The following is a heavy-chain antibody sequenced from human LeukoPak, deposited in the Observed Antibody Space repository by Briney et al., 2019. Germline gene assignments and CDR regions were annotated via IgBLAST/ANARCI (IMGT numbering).Heavy chain of an antibody. V-gene: IGHV3-30*18. Sequence: GGSLRLSCEASGFTFSDYGMHWVRQAPSKGLEWVAVISYDGSYKHYVDSVKGRFAISRDNSKNTVFLQMNSLRPEDTAIYFCAKDLLVRGVINGFDYWGQGTLTTVSS. J-gene: IGHJ4*02. CDR2: ISYDGSYK. D-gene: IGHD3-10*01. CDR3: AKDLLVRGVINGFDY. CDR1: GFTFSDYG.